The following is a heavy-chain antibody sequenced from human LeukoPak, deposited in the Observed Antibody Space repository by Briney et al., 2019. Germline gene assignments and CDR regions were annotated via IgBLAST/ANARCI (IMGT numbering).Heavy chain of an antibody. CDR3: ARRSSGWYNWFDP. Sequence: GGSLRLSCAASGFTVSSNYMSLVRQAPGKGLEWVSVIYSGGSTYYADSVKGRFTISRDNSKNTLYLQMNSLRAEDTAVYYCARRSSGWYNWFDPWGQGTLVTVSS. CDR2: IYSGGST. D-gene: IGHD6-19*01. CDR1: GFTVSSNY. J-gene: IGHJ5*02. V-gene: IGHV3-53*01.